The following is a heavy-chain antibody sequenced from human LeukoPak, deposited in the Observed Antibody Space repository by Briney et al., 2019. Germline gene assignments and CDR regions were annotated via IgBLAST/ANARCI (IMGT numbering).Heavy chain of an antibody. J-gene: IGHJ5*02. Sequence: SVKVSCKASGGTFSSYAISWVRQAPGQGLEWMGRIIPILGIANYAQKFQGRVTITADKSTSTAYMELNSLRSEDTAVYYCARDLLVGATRGPNWFDPWGQGTLVTVSS. V-gene: IGHV1-69*04. CDR2: IIPILGIA. CDR1: GGTFSSYA. D-gene: IGHD1-26*01. CDR3: ARDLLVGATRGPNWFDP.